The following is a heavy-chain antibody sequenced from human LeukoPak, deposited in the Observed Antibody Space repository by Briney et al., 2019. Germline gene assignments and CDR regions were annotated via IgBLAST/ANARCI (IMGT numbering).Heavy chain of an antibody. CDR1: GFTFSSYS. V-gene: IGHV3-21*01. J-gene: IGHJ4*02. CDR3: ARDPYSGLFDY. CDR2: ISSSSSYT. D-gene: IGHD4-11*01. Sequence: GGSLRLSCAASGFTFSSYSMNWVRQAPGKGLEWVSSISSSSSYTYYADSVKGRFTISRDNAKNSLYLQMNSPRAEDTAVYYCARDPYSGLFDYWGQGTLVTVSS.